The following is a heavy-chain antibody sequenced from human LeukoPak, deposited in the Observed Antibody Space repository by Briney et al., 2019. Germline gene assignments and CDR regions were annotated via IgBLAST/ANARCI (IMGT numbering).Heavy chain of an antibody. CDR3: ARDLRKGRYFDY. CDR1: GFTFSSYA. Sequence: GGSLRLSCAASGFTFSSYAMSWVRQAPGKGLEWVSAISGSGGSTYYADSVKGRFTISRDNSKNTLYLQMNSLRAEDTAVYYCARDLRKGRYFDYWGQGTLVTFSS. CDR2: ISGSGGST. J-gene: IGHJ4*02. V-gene: IGHV3-23*01.